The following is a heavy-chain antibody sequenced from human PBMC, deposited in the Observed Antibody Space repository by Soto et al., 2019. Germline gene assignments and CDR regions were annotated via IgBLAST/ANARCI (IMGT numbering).Heavy chain of an antibody. D-gene: IGHD1-7*01. CDR2: IWYDGSNK. CDR3: ARGQGKLELLSSY. V-gene: IGHV3-33*01. J-gene: IGHJ4*02. Sequence: AGGSLKLSRAASGFTFSSYGIHWVRQAPGKGLEWVAVIWYDGSNKYYADAVKGRFTISRDNSKNTLYLQMNSLGAEDTAVYYCARGQGKLELLSSYWGQGTLVTVSS. CDR1: GFTFSSYG.